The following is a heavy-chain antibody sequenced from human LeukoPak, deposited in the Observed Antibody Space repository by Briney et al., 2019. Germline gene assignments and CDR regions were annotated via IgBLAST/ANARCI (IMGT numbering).Heavy chain of an antibody. CDR2: IRSKPDSYAT. CDR1: GFIFSGSA. V-gene: IGHV3-73*01. Sequence: GGSLRLSCAASGFIFSGSAMHWVRQASGKGLEWVGRIRSKPDSYATEYAASVKGRFTISRDDSKNTAYLQMNSLKTEDTAVYYCSRLSVAGNLDYWGQGTLVTVSS. CDR3: SRLSVAGNLDY. J-gene: IGHJ4*02. D-gene: IGHD6-19*01.